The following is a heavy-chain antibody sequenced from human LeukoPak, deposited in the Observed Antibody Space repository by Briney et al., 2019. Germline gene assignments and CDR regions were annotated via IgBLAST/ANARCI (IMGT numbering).Heavy chain of an antibody. J-gene: IGHJ1*01. CDR3: AKVGAAAGTLRIEYFQN. CDR2: IYSGGST. Sequence: GGSLRLSCAASGFTVSSNYMSWVRQAPGKGLEWVSVIYSGGSTYYADSVKGRFTISRDNSKNTLYLQMNSLRAEDTAIYYCAKVGAAAGTLRIEYFQNWGQGTLVTVSS. D-gene: IGHD6-13*01. V-gene: IGHV3-53*01. CDR1: GFTVSSNY.